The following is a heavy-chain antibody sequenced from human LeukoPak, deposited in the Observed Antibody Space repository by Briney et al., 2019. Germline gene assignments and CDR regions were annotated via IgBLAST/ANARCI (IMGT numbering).Heavy chain of an antibody. CDR3: RRGSDY. CDR1: GYTLTELS. D-gene: IGHD3-10*01. CDR2: FDPEDGET. V-gene: IGHV1-24*01. Sequence: ASVKVSCKVSGYTLTELSIHWVRQAPGKGLEWMGGFDPEDGETIYAQKFQGRVTMTRDMSTSTVYMELSSLRSEDTAVYYCRRGSDYWGQGTLVTVSS. J-gene: IGHJ4*02.